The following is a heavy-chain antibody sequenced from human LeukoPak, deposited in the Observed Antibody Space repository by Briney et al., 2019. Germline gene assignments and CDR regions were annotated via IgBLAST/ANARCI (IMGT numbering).Heavy chain of an antibody. D-gene: IGHD3-9*01. CDR1: GFTFSGSA. Sequence: GGSLRLSCAASGFTFSGSAMHWVRQASGKGLEWVGRIRSKANSYATAYAASVKGRFTISRDDSKNTAYLQMNSLKTEDTAVYYCTRPGDILTGRDYWGQGTLVTVSS. CDR2: IRSKANSYAT. CDR3: TRPGDILTGRDY. V-gene: IGHV3-73*01. J-gene: IGHJ4*02.